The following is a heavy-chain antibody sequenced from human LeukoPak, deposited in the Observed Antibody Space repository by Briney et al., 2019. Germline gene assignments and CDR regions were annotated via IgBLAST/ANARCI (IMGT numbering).Heavy chain of an antibody. Sequence: TSGGSLRLSCAASGFTFSSYSMNWVRQAPGKGLEWVSSISSSSSYIYYADSVKGRFTISRDNAKNSLYLQMNSLRAEDTAVYYCARDRYQLLVYYYYYGMDVWGQGTTVTVSS. J-gene: IGHJ6*02. CDR2: ISSSSSYI. CDR1: GFTFSSYS. D-gene: IGHD2-2*01. CDR3: ARDRYQLLVYYYYYGMDV. V-gene: IGHV3-21*01.